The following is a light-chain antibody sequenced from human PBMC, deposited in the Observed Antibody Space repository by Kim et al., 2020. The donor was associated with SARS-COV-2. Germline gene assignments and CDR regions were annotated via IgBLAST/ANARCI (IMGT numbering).Light chain of an antibody. V-gene: IGLV1-44*01. J-gene: IGLJ3*02. CDR3: EAWDDSLNGYWV. Sequence: ELTQPPSASGTPGQRVTISCSGSSSNIGSNTVNWYQQLPGTAPKLVIYSNNQRPSGVPDRFSGSKSGTSASLAISGLQAEDEADYYCEAWDDSLNGYWVFGGGTKLTVL. CDR1: SSNIGSNT. CDR2: SNN.